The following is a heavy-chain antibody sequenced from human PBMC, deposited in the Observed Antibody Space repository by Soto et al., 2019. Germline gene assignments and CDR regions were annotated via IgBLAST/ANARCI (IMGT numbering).Heavy chain of an antibody. J-gene: IGHJ4*02. CDR2: VYYTGNT. CDR3: ARKDYDSRLDF. Sequence: SETLSLTCTVSGDPVSSGSFYWSWIRQPPGKGLEWIGYVYYTGNTNNNPSLKSRVSISIDTSKNEFSLKLRSVTAADTAVYYCARKDYDSRLDFWGQGSLVTVS. CDR1: GDPVSSGSFY. V-gene: IGHV4-61*01. D-gene: IGHD3-22*01.